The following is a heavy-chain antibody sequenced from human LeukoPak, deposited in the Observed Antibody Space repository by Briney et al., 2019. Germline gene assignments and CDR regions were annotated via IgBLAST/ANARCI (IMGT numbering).Heavy chain of an antibody. Sequence: ASVKVSCKASGYTFTDYYIHWVRQAPGQGLEWMGWITPNSGATKFAQKFQGRVTMTSDTSISTAYMELSRLRSDDTAVYYCARDPGRSGGSCYSDYWGQGTLVTVSS. CDR1: GYTFTDYY. CDR2: ITPNSGAT. J-gene: IGHJ4*02. CDR3: ARDPGRSGGSCYSDY. V-gene: IGHV1-2*02. D-gene: IGHD2-15*01.